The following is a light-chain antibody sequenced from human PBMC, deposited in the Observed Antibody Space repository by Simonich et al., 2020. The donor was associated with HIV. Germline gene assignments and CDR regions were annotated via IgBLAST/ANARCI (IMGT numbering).Light chain of an antibody. V-gene: IGKV3D-15*01. J-gene: IGKJ4*01. CDR1: QRLSSN. CDR2: GAS. CDR3: LQHNSYPPT. Sequence: EIVMTQSPATLSVSPGERATLSCRASQRLSSNLAWYQQKPGQAPRLLSYGASTRATGIPARFSGSGSGTEFTLTISSLQPEDFATYYCLQHNSYPPTFGGGTKVEIK.